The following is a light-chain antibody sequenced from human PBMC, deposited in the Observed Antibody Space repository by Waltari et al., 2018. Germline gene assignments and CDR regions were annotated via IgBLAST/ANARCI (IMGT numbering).Light chain of an antibody. Sequence: QSALTQPPSASGSPGQSVTIPCTGTSHAVGAYNDVSWYQQHPGKAPKLMIYEVSMRPSGVPDRFSGSKSDNTASLTVSGLQAEDEADYYCSSFAGNNNVVFGGGTKLTVL. CDR2: EVS. V-gene: IGLV2-8*01. CDR3: SSFAGNNNVV. CDR1: SHAVGAYND. J-gene: IGLJ2*01.